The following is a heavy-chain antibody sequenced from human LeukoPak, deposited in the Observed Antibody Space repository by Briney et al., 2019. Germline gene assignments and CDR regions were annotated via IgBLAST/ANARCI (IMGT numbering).Heavy chain of an antibody. CDR2: IYYSGST. Sequence: ASETLSLTCTVSGGSVSSYYWSWIRQPPGKGLEWIGYIYYSGSTNYNPSLKSRVTISVDTSKNQFSLKLSSVTAADTAVYYCARLYGDPYYYYYGMDVWGQGTTVTVSS. D-gene: IGHD4-17*01. J-gene: IGHJ6*02. CDR3: ARLYGDPYYYYYGMDV. CDR1: GGSVSSYY. V-gene: IGHV4-59*08.